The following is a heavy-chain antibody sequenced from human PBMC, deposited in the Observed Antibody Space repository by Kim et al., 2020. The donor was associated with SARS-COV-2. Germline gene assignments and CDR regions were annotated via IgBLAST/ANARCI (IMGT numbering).Heavy chain of an antibody. CDR3: ARGAYGDVSFDY. D-gene: IGHD4-17*01. V-gene: IGHV1-18*01. Sequence: NEEQKVQGRVTMTTDTSTNTAYMELWSLRSDDTAMYYCARGAYGDVSFDYWGQGTLVTVSS. J-gene: IGHJ4*02.